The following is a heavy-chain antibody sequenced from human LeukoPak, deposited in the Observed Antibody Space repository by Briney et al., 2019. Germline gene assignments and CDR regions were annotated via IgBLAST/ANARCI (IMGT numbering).Heavy chain of an antibody. D-gene: IGHD3-3*01. J-gene: IGHJ4*02. Sequence: ASVKVSCKASGYTFTSYDINWVRQATGQGLEWMGWMNPNSGNTGYAQKFQGRVTIARNTSITTAYMELSSLRSEDTAVYYCARAYDFWSGERGLRGLEFWGQGTLVTVSS. CDR2: MNPNSGNT. CDR3: ARAYDFWSGERGLRGLEF. V-gene: IGHV1-8*03. CDR1: GYTFTSYD.